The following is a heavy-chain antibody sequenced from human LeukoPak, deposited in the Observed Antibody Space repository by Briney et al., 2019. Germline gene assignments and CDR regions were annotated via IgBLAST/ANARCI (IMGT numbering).Heavy chain of an antibody. V-gene: IGHV3-30*02. CDR1: GFTFNTYD. CDR2: VRFDGSDT. CDR3: TGDSDY. J-gene: IGHJ4*02. Sequence: PGGSLRLSYSPSGFTFNTYDMHWVRQAPGKGLEWVAFVRFDGSDTYYADSVKGRFTLSRDNSKNTLYLQMNSLRAEDTAVYYCTGDSDYWGQGTLVTVSS.